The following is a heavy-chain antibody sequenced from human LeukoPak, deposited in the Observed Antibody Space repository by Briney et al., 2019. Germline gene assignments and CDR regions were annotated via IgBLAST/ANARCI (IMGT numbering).Heavy chain of an antibody. CDR1: GFTFSSYG. CDR2: TWYDGSIQ. Sequence: PGGSLRLSCAASGFTFSSYGMHWVRQAPGKGLEWVAATWYDGSIQYYADSVKGRFTISRDNSKNTLYLQMDSLRAEDTAVYYCARAGYCSGGSCYGSDYWGQGTLVSVSS. V-gene: IGHV3-33*01. CDR3: ARAGYCSGGSCYGSDY. J-gene: IGHJ4*02. D-gene: IGHD2-15*01.